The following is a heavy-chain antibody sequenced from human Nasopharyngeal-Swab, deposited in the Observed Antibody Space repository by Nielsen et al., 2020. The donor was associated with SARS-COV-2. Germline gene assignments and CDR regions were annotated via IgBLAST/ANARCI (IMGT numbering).Heavy chain of an antibody. CDR1: GYTFTSYG. CDR3: ARELRLPGLGYYYYGMDV. V-gene: IGHV1-18*01. J-gene: IGHJ6*02. D-gene: IGHD5-18*01. Sequence: ASVKVSCKASGYTFTSYGISWVRQAPGQGLEWMGWISAYNGNTNYAQKLQGRVTMTTDTSTSTAYMELRSLRPDDTAVYYCARELRLPGLGYYYYGMDVWGQGTTVTVSS. CDR2: ISAYNGNT.